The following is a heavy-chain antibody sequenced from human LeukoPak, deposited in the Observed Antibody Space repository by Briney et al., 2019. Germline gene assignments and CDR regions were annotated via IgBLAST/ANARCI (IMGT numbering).Heavy chain of an antibody. Sequence: SETLSLTCTVSGYSISSGYYWGWIRQPPGKGLEWIGSIYHSGSTYYNPSLKSRVTISVDTSKNQFSLKLSSVTAADTAVYYCARAHQEYYDFWSGYATNYYYYYMDVWGKGTTVTVSS. CDR1: GYSISSGYY. V-gene: IGHV4-38-2*02. CDR2: IYHSGST. D-gene: IGHD3-3*01. J-gene: IGHJ6*03. CDR3: ARAHQEYYDFWSGYATNYYYYYMDV.